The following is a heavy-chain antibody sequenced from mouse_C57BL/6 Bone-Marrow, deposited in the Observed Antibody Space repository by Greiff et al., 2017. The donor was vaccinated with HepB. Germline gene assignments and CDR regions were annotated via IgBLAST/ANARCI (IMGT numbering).Heavy chain of an antibody. CDR2: IDPEDGET. V-gene: IGHV14-2*01. CDR3: ALTTVVARYWYVDV. Sequence: EVMLVESGAELVKPGASVKLSCTASGFNINDYYMHWVKQRPEQGLEWIGRIDPEDGETKYAPKFQGKATITADTSSNTAYLQLSSLTSEDTAVYYCALTTVVARYWYVDVWGTGTTVTVSS. J-gene: IGHJ1*03. CDR1: GFNINDYY. D-gene: IGHD1-1*01.